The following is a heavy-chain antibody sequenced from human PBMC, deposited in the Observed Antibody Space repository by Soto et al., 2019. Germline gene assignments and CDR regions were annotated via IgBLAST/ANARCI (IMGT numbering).Heavy chain of an antibody. J-gene: IGHJ6*02. Sequence: EVQLVETGGGLIPPGGSLRLSCAASGLTVSSNYMSLVRQAPGKGLEWVSVLYSGGSTYYADSVKGRFTISRDNSKNTLYLQMNSLRAEDTAVYYCARDTGDYSNYDYYYGMDVWGQGTTVTVSS. D-gene: IGHD4-4*01. CDR2: LYSGGST. CDR1: GLTVSSNY. V-gene: IGHV3-53*02. CDR3: ARDTGDYSNYDYYYGMDV.